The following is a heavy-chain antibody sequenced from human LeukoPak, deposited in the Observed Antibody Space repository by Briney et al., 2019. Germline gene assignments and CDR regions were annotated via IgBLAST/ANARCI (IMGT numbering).Heavy chain of an antibody. V-gene: IGHV3-30-3*01. Sequence: GGSLRLSCAASGFTFSSYWMHWVRQAPGKRLEWVAVISYDGSNKYYADSVKGRFTISRDNSKNTLYLQMNSLRAEDTAVYYCAREAFYDSSGYYDYWGQGTLVTVSS. D-gene: IGHD3-22*01. J-gene: IGHJ4*02. CDR2: ISYDGSNK. CDR3: AREAFYDSSGYYDY. CDR1: GFTFSSYW.